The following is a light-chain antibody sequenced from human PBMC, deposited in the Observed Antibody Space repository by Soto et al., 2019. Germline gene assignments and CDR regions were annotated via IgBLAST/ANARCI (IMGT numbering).Light chain of an antibody. V-gene: IGKV3-20*01. J-gene: IGKJ1*01. CDR2: GAS. CDR1: QSVSSTF. Sequence: EIVLTQSPASLSLSPGERATLSCRASQSVSSTFFAWYQQRPGQAPRLLMYGASSRATGIPERFSGSGSGTDFTLTISRLEPEDFAVYYCQQFGSSVTFGQGTKVEIK. CDR3: QQFGSSVT.